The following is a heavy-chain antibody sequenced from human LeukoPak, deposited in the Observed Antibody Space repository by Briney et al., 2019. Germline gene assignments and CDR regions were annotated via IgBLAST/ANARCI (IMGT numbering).Heavy chain of an antibody. CDR1: GFTFSSYS. V-gene: IGHV3-20*01. CDR2: INWNGGST. D-gene: IGHD4-17*01. CDR3: ARADYGDQRRFDP. J-gene: IGHJ5*02. Sequence: GGSLRLSCAASGFTFSSYSMNWVRQAPGKGLEWVSGINWNGGSTGYADSVKGRFTISRDNAKNSLYLQMNSLRAEDTALYHCARADYGDQRRFDPWGQGTLVTVSS.